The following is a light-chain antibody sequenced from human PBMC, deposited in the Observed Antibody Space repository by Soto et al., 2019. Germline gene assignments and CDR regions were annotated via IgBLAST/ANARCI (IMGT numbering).Light chain of an antibody. Sequence: EVLLTQSPATLSLSPGERATLSCRASKSVRSFLAWYQQKPGQAPRLLIYDASNRATGIPARFSGSGSGTDFTLTISSLEPEDFAVYYCQQRSDPPSFTFGGGTKVDIK. V-gene: IGKV3-11*01. CDR3: QQRSDPPSFT. CDR2: DAS. J-gene: IGKJ4*01. CDR1: KSVRSF.